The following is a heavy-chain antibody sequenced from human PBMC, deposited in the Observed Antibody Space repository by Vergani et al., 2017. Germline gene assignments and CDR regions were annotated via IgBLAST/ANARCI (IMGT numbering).Heavy chain of an antibody. V-gene: IGHV3-48*04. J-gene: IGHJ6*03. CDR2: ISSSGSTI. CDR1: GFTFSSYA. D-gene: IGHD3-10*01. Sequence: EVQLLESGGGLVQPGGSLRLSCAASGFTFSSYAMSWIRQAPGKGLEWVSYISSSGSTIYYADSVKGRFTISRDNAKNSLYLQMNSLRAEDTAVYYCARVGRAMKYYMDVWGKGTTVTVSS. CDR3: ARVGRAMKYYMDV.